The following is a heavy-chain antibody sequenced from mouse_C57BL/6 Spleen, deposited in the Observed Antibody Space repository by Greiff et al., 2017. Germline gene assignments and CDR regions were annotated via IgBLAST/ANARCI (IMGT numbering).Heavy chain of an antibody. Sequence: VQLQQPGAELVRPGSSVKLSCKASGSTFTSYWLHWVKQRPLQGLEWIGNIDPSDSETPYNQKFKDKATLTVDKSSSTAYMQLNSLTSEDSAVDYCARGGDYYSSSYAMDYWGQGTSVTVSS. J-gene: IGHJ4*01. V-gene: IGHV1-52*01. CDR2: IDPSDSET. CDR3: ARGGDYYSSSYAMDY. CDR1: GSTFTSYW. D-gene: IGHD1-1*01.